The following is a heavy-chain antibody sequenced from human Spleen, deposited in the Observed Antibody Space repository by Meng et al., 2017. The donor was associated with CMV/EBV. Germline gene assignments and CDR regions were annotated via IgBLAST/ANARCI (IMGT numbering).Heavy chain of an antibody. V-gene: IGHV1-18*01. CDR2: ISAYDVNT. J-gene: IGHJ4*02. CDR1: GYTFTSDG. Sequence: QVQMVQSGAEVKKPVASVKFSCKSSGYTFTSDGISWVCQAPGQGLEWMGWISAYDVNTNYAQKLQSRVTMTTDTSTRTAYMELRSLRSDDTAVYYCARFMSSYYDSSGYYDYWGQGTLVTVSS. CDR3: ARFMSSYYDSSGYYDY. D-gene: IGHD3-22*01.